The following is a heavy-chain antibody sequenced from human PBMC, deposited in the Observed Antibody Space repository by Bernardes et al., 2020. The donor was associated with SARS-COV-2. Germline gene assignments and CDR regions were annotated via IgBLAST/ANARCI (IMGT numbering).Heavy chain of an antibody. Sequence: SVKVSCKASGGTFSSYAISWVRPAPAQGLDWMGRIIPILGIANYAQKFQGRVTITADKSTSTAYMELSSLRSKDTAVYYCARVGLEDSAEWGQGTLVTVSS. J-gene: IGHJ4*02. V-gene: IGHV1-69*04. CDR1: GGTFSSYA. D-gene: IGHD3-3*01. CDR3: ARVGLEDSAE. CDR2: IIPILGIA.